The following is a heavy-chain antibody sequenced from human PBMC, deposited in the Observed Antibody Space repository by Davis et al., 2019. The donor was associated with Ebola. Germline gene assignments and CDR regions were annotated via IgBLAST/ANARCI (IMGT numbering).Heavy chain of an antibody. J-gene: IGHJ2*01. CDR3: VRDPALVVTGGGWFFGL. Sequence: GGSLRLSCAASGFPFSLFAMSWVRQAPGKGLEWVSSFSGSGGGAFYADSVKGRFTISRDNAKNSLYLQMNSLRAEDTAVYYCVRDPALVVTGGGWFFGLWGRGTLVTVSS. V-gene: IGHV3-23*01. CDR1: GFPFSLFA. D-gene: IGHD2-21*02. CDR2: FSGSGGGA.